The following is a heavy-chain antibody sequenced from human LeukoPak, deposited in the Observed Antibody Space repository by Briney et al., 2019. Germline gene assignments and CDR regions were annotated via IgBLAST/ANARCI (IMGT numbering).Heavy chain of an antibody. CDR2: ISSSSSYI. CDR1: GFTFSSYA. CDR3: ARGYTYYYGSGSDAFDI. D-gene: IGHD3-10*01. Sequence: GGPLRLSCSASGFTFSSYAMHGVRQAPGKGLEWVSSISSSSSYIYYAASVKGRFTISRDNANNSLYLQMNSLRAEDTAVYYCARGYTYYYGSGSDAFDIWGQGTMVTVSS. V-gene: IGHV3-21*01. J-gene: IGHJ3*02.